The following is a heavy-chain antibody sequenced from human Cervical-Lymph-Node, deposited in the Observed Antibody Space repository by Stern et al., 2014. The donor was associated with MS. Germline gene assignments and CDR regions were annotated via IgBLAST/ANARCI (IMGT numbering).Heavy chain of an antibody. CDR3: ARDEGADY. CDR2: INPSAGNT. CDR1: GDSFTSHF. V-gene: IGHV1-46*01. J-gene: IGHJ4*02. Sequence: VQLVQSGAEVKKPGASVKVSCMASGDSFTSHFINWVRQAPGQGLEWMGIINPSAGNTNYAQKFQGRVVMTSDTSTGTVYMELSSLRSEYTAVYYCARDEGADYWGQGTLVTVSS.